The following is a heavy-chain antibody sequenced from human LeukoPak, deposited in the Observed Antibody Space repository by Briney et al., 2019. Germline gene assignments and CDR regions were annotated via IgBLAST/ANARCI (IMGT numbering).Heavy chain of an antibody. CDR2: INPSGGST. CDR3: AKERDYQLRRGYFDY. J-gene: IGHJ4*02. V-gene: IGHV1-46*01. Sequence: ASVKVSCKASGYTFTSYYMHWVRQAPGQGLEWMGIINPSGGSTSYAQKFQGRVTMTRDTSTSTVYMELSSLRSEDTAVYYCAKERDYQLRRGYFDYWGQGTLVTVSS. CDR1: GYTFTSYY. D-gene: IGHD2-2*01.